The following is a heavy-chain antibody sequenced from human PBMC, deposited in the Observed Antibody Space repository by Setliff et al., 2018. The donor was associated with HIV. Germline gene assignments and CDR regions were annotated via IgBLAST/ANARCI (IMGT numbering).Heavy chain of an antibody. V-gene: IGHV1-69*13. Sequence: SVKVSCKASGGAFSSYAINWVRQAPGQGLEWMGGIIPVFDTPNYAQKFQGRATITADGSTSTSSMELSSLGSEDTAVYYCARVNGGNTPYYFDSWGQGTLVTVSS. CDR2: IIPVFDTP. CDR1: GGAFSSYA. D-gene: IGHD2-15*01. CDR3: ARVNGGNTPYYFDS. J-gene: IGHJ4*02.